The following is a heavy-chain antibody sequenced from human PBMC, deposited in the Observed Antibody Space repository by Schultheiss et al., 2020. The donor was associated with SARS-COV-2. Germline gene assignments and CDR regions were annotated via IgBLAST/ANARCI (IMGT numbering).Heavy chain of an antibody. CDR1: GGSFSGYY. Sequence: SETLSLTCAVYGGSFSGYYWSWIRQPPGKGLEWIGEIYHSGSTNYNPSLKSRVTISVDKSKNQFSLKLSSVTAADTAVYYCARVGLYGDYWLDPWGQGTLVTVSS. V-gene: IGHV4-34*01. D-gene: IGHD4-17*01. CDR2: IYHSGST. CDR3: ARVGLYGDYWLDP. J-gene: IGHJ5*02.